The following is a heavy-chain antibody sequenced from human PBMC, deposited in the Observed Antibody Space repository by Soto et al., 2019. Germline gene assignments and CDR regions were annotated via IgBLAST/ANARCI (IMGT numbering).Heavy chain of an antibody. J-gene: IGHJ4*02. V-gene: IGHV2-5*01. CDR3: SHFSGYEQFDD. Sequence: SGPTLVNPTQTLTLTCSFSGFSLTTSGEGVGWIRQPPGKALEWLAVIYWNDDKRYSPSLKNRLTITKDTSKNLVVLTLTNMDPLDTATYFCSHFSGYEQFDDWGQGALVTV. CDR2: IYWNDDK. CDR1: GFSLTTSGEG. D-gene: IGHD5-12*01.